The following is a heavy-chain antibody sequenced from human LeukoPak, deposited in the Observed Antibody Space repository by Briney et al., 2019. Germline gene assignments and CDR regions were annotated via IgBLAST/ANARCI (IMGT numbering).Heavy chain of an antibody. CDR1: GFPFSCYA. Sequence: GGSLRLFCAASGFPFSCYAMRWVRQATGEGLEWVSAISGRCGSIYCGDSVKVRFTISRDNSKNTMYLQMNSLRAEDTAVYYCATYPLQLWLRIVDYWGQGTLVTVSS. V-gene: IGHV3-23*01. J-gene: IGHJ4*02. CDR3: ATYPLQLWLRIVDY. CDR2: ISGRCGSI. D-gene: IGHD5-18*01.